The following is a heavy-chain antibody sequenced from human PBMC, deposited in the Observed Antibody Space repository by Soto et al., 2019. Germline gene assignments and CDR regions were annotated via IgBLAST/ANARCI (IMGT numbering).Heavy chain of an antibody. V-gene: IGHV5-10-1*01. D-gene: IGHD5-18*01. CDR2: IDPSDSYT. CDR1: GYSFTSYW. Sequence: PGESLKISCKGSGYSFTSYWISWVRQMPGKGLEWMGRIDPSDSYTNYSPSFQGHVTISADKSISTAYLQWSSLKASDTAMYYCARAHVDTNYYYYGMDGWGQVNTVTVCS. CDR3: ARAHVDTNYYYYGMDG. J-gene: IGHJ6*02.